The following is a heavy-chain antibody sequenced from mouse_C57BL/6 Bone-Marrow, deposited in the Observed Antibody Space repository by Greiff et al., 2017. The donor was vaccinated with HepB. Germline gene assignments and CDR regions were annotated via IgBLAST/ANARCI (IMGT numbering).Heavy chain of an antibody. V-gene: IGHV1-82*01. Sequence: QVQLQQPGAELVKPGASVKISCKASGYAFSSSWMNWVKQRPGKGLEWIGRIYPGDGDTNYNGKFKGKATLTADKSSSTAYMQLSSLTSEDSAVYFCARVLRYLSWWYFDVWGTGTTVTVSS. CDR2: IYPGDGDT. CDR1: GYAFSSSW. CDR3: ARVLRYLSWWYFDV. J-gene: IGHJ1*03. D-gene: IGHD1-1*01.